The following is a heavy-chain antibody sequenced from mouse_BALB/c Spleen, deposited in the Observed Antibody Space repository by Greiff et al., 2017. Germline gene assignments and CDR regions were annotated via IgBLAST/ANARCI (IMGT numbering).Heavy chain of an antibody. V-gene: IGHV5-6*01. CDR1: GFTFSSYG. Sequence: VKVVESGGDLVKPGGSLKLSCAASGFTFSSYGMSWVRPTPDKRLEWVAPIRSGGSYTYYPVSVKGRFTITRDNAKNTLYLQMSSRKSEDTAMYYCGRHIWTNDVGYWGQGTRLTVAA. CDR3: GRHIWTNDVGY. CDR2: IRSGGSYT. J-gene: IGHJ2*03. D-gene: IGHD2-12*01.